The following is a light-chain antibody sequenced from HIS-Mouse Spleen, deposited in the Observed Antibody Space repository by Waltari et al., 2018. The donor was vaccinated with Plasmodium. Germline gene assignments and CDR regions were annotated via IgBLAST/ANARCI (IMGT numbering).Light chain of an antibody. Sequence: QSALTQPPSASGSPGQSVPIPCPRTSPDVGVYNHVSWYQQPPGTAPKLMIYEVSKRPSGVPDRFSGSKSGNTASLTVSGLQAEDEADYYCSSYAGSNNLVFGGGTKLTVL. CDR2: EVS. CDR3: SSYAGSNNLV. J-gene: IGLJ2*01. CDR1: SPDVGVYNH. V-gene: IGLV2-8*01.